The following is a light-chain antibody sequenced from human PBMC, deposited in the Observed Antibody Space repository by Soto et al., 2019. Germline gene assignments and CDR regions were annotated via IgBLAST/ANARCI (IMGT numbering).Light chain of an antibody. V-gene: IGKV3-15*01. CDR3: QQYNNWPYT. J-gene: IGKJ2*01. CDR1: ESVSSN. Sequence: ETAMTQSPATLSVSPGERATLSCRASESVSSNLAWYQQKPGQAPRLLIHGASTRAADIPARFSGSGSGTEFTLTISSPQSEDFAVYYCQQYNNWPYTFGQGTKLAIK. CDR2: GAS.